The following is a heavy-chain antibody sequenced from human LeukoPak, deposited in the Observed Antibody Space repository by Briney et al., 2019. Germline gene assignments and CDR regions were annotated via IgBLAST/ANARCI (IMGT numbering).Heavy chain of an antibody. J-gene: IGHJ4*02. CDR2: IYSGGST. V-gene: IGHV3-66*01. CDR1: GFTVSSNY. D-gene: IGHD1-26*01. Sequence: QTGGSLRLSCAASGFTVSSNYMSWVRQAPGKGLEWVSVIYSGGSTYYADSVKGRFTISRDNSKNTLYLQMNSLRAEDTAVYYCARDPTVGAFDYWGQGTLVTVSS. CDR3: ARDPTVGAFDY.